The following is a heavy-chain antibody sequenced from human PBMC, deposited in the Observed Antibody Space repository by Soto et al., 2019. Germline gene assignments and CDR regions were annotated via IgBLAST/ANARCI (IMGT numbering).Heavy chain of an antibody. CDR2: KWFFASGGNE. CDR3: ARDLYRGARYYLDL. V-gene: IGHV3-33*01. Sequence: GSSLRLSCATSGFTFSNYGIQWVRQGPGKGLEWVAVKWFFASGGNEYYADSVKGRFAISRDDSKQTAYLEMKSLRVEHTAVYYCARDLYRGARYYLDLWRQGTQVTVSS. J-gene: IGHJ4*02. D-gene: IGHD1-26*01. CDR1: GFTFSNYG.